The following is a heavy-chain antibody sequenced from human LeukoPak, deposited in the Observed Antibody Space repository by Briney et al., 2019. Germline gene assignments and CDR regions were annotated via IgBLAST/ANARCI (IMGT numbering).Heavy chain of an antibody. CDR1: GFTFSRYS. CDR2: ISSSSSYI. Sequence: GGSLRLSCAASGFTFSRYSMNWVRQAPGKGLEWVSSISSSSSYIYYADSVKGRFTISRDNAKNSLYLQMNSLRAEDTAVYYCARGSYCSGGSCFHYFDYWGQGTLVTVSS. CDR3: ARGSYCSGGSCFHYFDY. V-gene: IGHV3-21*01. D-gene: IGHD2-15*01. J-gene: IGHJ4*02.